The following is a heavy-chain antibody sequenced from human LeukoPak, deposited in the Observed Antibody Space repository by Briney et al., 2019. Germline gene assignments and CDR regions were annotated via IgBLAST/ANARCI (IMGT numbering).Heavy chain of an antibody. CDR1: GYTFTSYG. CDR2: ISAYNGNT. V-gene: IGHV1-18*01. J-gene: IGHJ3*02. CDR3: ARETEVTMIVVPPAFDI. D-gene: IGHD3-22*01. Sequence: ASVKVSCKASGYTFTSYGISWVRQAPGQGLEWMGWISAYNGNTNYAQKLQGRVTMTTDTSTSTAYMELRSLRSDDTAVYYCARETEVTMIVVPPAFDIWGQGTMVTVSS.